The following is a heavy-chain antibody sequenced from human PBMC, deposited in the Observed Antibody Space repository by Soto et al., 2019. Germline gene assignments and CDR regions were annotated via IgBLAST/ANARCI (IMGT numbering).Heavy chain of an antibody. CDR3: ARDRVRRYCSSTSCQMNAFDI. J-gene: IGHJ3*02. Sequence: SVKVSCKASGGTFSSYAISWVRQAPGQGPEWMGGIIPIFGTANYAQKLQGRVTMTTDTSTSTAYMELRSLRSDDTAVYYCARDRVRRYCSSTSCQMNAFDIWGQGTMVTVSS. CDR2: IIPIFGTA. D-gene: IGHD2-2*01. CDR1: GGTFSSYA. V-gene: IGHV1-69*05.